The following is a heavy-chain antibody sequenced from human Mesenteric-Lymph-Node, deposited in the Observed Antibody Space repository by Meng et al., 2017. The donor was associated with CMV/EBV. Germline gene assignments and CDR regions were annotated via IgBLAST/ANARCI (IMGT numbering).Heavy chain of an antibody. V-gene: IGHV3-66*01. CDR2: IYRGDNT. Sequence: EVVLVESGGGLGQPGGSLRLSCAASGFNVRDKYMSWVRQAPGKGLEWVCIIYRGDNTYYIDSVKDRFTVSRDNSKNTMYLQMNSLRVEDTAVYYCTGDSVSNPNLDYWGQGTLVTVSS. D-gene: IGHD3-10*01. J-gene: IGHJ4*02. CDR3: TGDSVSNPNLDY. CDR1: GFNVRDKY.